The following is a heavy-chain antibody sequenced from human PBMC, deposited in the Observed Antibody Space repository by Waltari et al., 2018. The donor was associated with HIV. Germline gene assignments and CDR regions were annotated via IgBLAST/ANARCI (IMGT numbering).Heavy chain of an antibody. J-gene: IGHJ5*02. CDR2: VYLRGTT. D-gene: IGHD2-21*01. CDR1: GVSISRTANY. Sequence: QLRESGPGLVKPSGTLSLTCSVSGVSISRTANYWGWIRQSPTKGLEWIGSVYLRGTTYYNPSLKNRLTIAVDTSRNQVSLRLTSVTAADTGLYFCATHQFLVSFRGTKNWFDHWGRGTPVTVSS. CDR3: ATHQFLVSFRGTKNWFDH. V-gene: IGHV4-39*01.